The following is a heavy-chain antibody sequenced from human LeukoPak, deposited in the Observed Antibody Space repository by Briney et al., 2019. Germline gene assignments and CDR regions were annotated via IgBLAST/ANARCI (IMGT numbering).Heavy chain of an antibody. J-gene: IGHJ5*02. Sequence: PGGSLRLSCPASGFTFNSYWMHWVRQAPGKGLVWVSRIDEDGKTIDYAESVKGRFTISRDNAKDTLYLQMSSLRDEDTAVYYCVSDLCGGDDQWGRGTLVTVSS. CDR1: GFTFNSYW. D-gene: IGHD3-3*01. CDR3: VSDLCGGDDQ. CDR2: IDEDGKTI. V-gene: IGHV3-74*01.